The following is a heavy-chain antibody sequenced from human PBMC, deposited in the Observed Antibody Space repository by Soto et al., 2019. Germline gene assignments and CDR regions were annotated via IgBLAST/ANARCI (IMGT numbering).Heavy chain of an antibody. D-gene: IGHD3-9*01. CDR2: IYYRGNT. Sequence: SETLSLTCTVSGGSIGTYYWSWIRQPPGKGLEWIGYIYYRGNTDYNPSLKSRVTISLDTPKNQFSLKLSSVAAADTAVYYCARHPGYYDILTGYTMYYFDYWGQGILVT. J-gene: IGHJ4*02. CDR3: ARHPGYYDILTGYTMYYFDY. V-gene: IGHV4-59*08. CDR1: GGSIGTYY.